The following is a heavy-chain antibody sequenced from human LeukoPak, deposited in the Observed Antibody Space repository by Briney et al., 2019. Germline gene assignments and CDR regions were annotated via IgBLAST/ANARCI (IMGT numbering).Heavy chain of an antibody. Sequence: SETLSLTGTVSGGSISSGGYYWSWIRQHPGKGLEWIGYIYYSGSTYYNPSLKSRVTISVDTSKNQFSLKLSSMTAADTAVYYCARGLLFSWFDPWGQGTLVTVSS. CDR2: IYYSGST. D-gene: IGHD2-21*02. J-gene: IGHJ5*02. V-gene: IGHV4-31*03. CDR1: GGSISSGGYY. CDR3: ARGLLFSWFDP.